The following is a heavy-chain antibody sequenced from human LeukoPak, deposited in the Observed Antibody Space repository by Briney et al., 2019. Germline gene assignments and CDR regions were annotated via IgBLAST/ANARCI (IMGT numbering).Heavy chain of an antibody. J-gene: IGHJ4*02. CDR2: ISSSGGST. D-gene: IGHD6-13*01. Sequence: PGGSLRLSCAASGFTFSMYAMSWVRQAPGMGLEWVSTISSSGGSTYYADSVKGRFTISRDNSKNTLYLQMNGLRAEDTAVYYCAKATPATAAFESWGQGTLLTVSS. V-gene: IGHV3-23*01. CDR1: GFTFSMYA. CDR3: AKATPATAAFES.